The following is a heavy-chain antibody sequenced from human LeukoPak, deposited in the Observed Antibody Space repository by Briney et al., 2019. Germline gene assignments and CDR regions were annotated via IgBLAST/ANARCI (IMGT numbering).Heavy chain of an antibody. CDR3: ARQIEAPLGYSSSWYLYYFDY. J-gene: IGHJ4*02. D-gene: IGHD6-13*01. V-gene: IGHV4-34*01. CDR1: GGSFSGYY. CDR2: INHSGST. Sequence: SETLSLTCAVYGGSFSGYYWSWIRQPPGKGLEWIGEINHSGSTNYNPSLKSRVTISVDTSKNQFSLKLSSVTAADTAVYYCARQIEAPLGYSSSWYLYYFDYWGQGTLVTVSS.